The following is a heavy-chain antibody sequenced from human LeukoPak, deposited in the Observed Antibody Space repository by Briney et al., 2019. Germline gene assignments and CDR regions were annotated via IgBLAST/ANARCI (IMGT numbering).Heavy chain of an antibody. CDR2: IYYSGST. Sequence: PSETLSLTCTVSGGSISSHYWSWIRQPPGKGLEWIGYIYYSGSTNYNPSLKSRVTISVDTSKNQFSLKLSSVTAADTAVYYCARVYGGLYYCYMDVWGKGTTVTVSS. V-gene: IGHV4-59*11. D-gene: IGHD5/OR15-5a*01. CDR3: ARVYGGLYYCYMDV. CDR1: GGSISSHY. J-gene: IGHJ6*03.